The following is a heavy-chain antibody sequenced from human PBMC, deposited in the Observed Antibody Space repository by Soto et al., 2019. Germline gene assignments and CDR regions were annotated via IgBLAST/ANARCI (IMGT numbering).Heavy chain of an antibody. D-gene: IGHD6-13*01. J-gene: IGHJ5*02. CDR2: INAGNGNT. Sequence: GASVKVSCKASGYTFTSYAMHWVRQAPGQRLEWMGWINAGNGNTKYSQKFQGRVTITRDTSASTAYMELSSLRSEDTAVYYCARGKGSSWYGWFDPWGQGSLVTVSS. V-gene: IGHV1-3*01. CDR3: ARGKGSSWYGWFDP. CDR1: GYTFTSYA.